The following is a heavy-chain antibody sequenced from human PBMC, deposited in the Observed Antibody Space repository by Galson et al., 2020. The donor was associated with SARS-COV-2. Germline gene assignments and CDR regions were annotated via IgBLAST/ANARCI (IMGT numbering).Heavy chain of an antibody. J-gene: IGHJ4*02. D-gene: IGHD2-15*01. V-gene: IGHV4-38-2*02. Sequence: SETLSLTCTVSGYSMSSGYYWGWIRQPPGKGLEWIGSIYHSGSTYYNPSLKSRVTISVDTSKNQFSLKLSSVTAADTAVYYCARLRWLRADFDYWGQGTLVTVSS. CDR3: ARLRWLRADFDY. CDR2: IYHSGST. CDR1: GYSMSSGYY.